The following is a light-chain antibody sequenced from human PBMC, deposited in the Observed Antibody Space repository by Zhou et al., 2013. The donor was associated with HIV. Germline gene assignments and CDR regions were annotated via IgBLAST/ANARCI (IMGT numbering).Light chain of an antibody. V-gene: IGKV3-20*01. J-gene: IGKJ2*01. CDR3: QQYGSSPYT. CDR2: GAS. Sequence: EIVLTQSPGTLSLSPEERATLSCRASQTVSNNYLAWYQQTPGQAPRLLIYGASSRATGIPNRFGGSGSGTDFTLTISSLEPEDSAVYYCQQYGSSPYTFGQGTKLEIK. CDR1: QTVSNNY.